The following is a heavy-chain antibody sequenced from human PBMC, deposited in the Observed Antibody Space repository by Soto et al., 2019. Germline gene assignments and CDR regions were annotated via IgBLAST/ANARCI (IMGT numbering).Heavy chain of an antibody. V-gene: IGHV4-59*01. D-gene: IGHD1-26*01. CDR3: ARRYGGNFDY. CDR2: IYYSGST. CDR1: GGSISSYY. J-gene: IGHJ4*02. Sequence: PLETLSLTCTVSGGSISSYYWSWIRQPPGKGLEWIGYIYYSGSTNYNPSLKSRVTISVDTSKNQFSLKVSSVTAADTAVYYCARRYGGNFDYWGQGTLVTVSS.